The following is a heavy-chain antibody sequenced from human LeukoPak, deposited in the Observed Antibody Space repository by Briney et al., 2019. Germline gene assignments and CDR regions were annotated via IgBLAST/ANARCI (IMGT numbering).Heavy chain of an antibody. CDR2: IKQDGSEK. V-gene: IGHV3-7*04. Sequence: GGSLRLSCSASGFIFSNYWMTWGRQAPGKGLEWVANIKQDGSEKYYVDSVKGRFTISRDNAKKPLYLQMNSLRAEDTAVYFCARDMIILQSWGQGTLVTVSS. CDR3: ARDMIILQS. J-gene: IGHJ5*02. D-gene: IGHD3-16*01. CDR1: GFIFSNYW.